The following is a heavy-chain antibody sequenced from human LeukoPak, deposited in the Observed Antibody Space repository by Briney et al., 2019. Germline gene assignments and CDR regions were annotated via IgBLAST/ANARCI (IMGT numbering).Heavy chain of an antibody. CDR1: GYTFTSYY. V-gene: IGHV1-46*01. CDR3: AREGDYYDSSGYFID. Sequence: ASVKVSCKASGYTFTSYYMHWVRQAPGQGLEWIGIINPSGGSTSYAQKFQGRVTMTRDTSTSTVYMELSSLRSEDTAVYYCAREGDYYDSSGYFIDWGQGTLVTVSS. J-gene: IGHJ4*02. CDR2: INPSGGST. D-gene: IGHD3-22*01.